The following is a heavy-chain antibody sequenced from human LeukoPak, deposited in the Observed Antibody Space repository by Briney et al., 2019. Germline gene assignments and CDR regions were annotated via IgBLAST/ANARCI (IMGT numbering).Heavy chain of an antibody. D-gene: IGHD3-22*01. V-gene: IGHV1-8*03. CDR1: GYTFTSYD. CDR3: ARGGYDSSGYYDTAAFDI. CDR2: MNPNSGNT. J-gene: IGHJ3*02. Sequence: ASVKVSCKASGYTFTSYDINWVRQATGQGLEWMGWMNPNSGNTGYAQKFQGRVTITRNTSISTAYMELSSLRSEDTAVYYCARGGYDSSGYYDTAAFDIWGQGTMVTVSS.